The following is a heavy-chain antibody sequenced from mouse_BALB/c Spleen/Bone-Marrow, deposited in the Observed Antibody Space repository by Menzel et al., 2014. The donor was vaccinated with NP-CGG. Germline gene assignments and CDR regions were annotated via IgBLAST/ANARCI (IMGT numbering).Heavy chain of an antibody. CDR2: VDPANGNT. D-gene: IGHD1-1*02. CDR3: ARVKLWSYAMDY. J-gene: IGHJ4*01. V-gene: IGHV14-3*02. CDR1: GFNIKDTY. Sequence: VQLQQSGAELVQPGASVKLSCTASGFNIKDTYMHWVKQRPEQGLEWIGRVDPANGNTKYDPKFQGKATITADTSSNTAYLQLSSLTPEDTAVYYCARVKLWSYAMDYWGQGTSVTVSS.